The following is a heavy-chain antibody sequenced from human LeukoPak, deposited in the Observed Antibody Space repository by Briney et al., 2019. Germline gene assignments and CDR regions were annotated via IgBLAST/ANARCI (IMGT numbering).Heavy chain of an antibody. J-gene: IGHJ6*04. CDR1: GFTFSSYE. Sequence: GGSLRLSCAASGFTFSSYEMNWVRQAPGKGLEWVSYISGSGSTIYYADSVKGRFTISRDNAKNSLYLQMNSLRAEDTAVYYCAELGITIIGGVWGKGTTVTISS. D-gene: IGHD3-10*02. CDR3: AELGITIIGGV. CDR2: ISGSGSTI. V-gene: IGHV3-48*03.